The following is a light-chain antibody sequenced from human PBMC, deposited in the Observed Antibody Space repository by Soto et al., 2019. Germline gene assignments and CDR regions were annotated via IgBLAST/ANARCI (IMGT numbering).Light chain of an antibody. CDR3: QQYNSYRT. CDR1: QSISSW. CDR2: DAS. Sequence: DIQMTQSPSTLSASVGDRVTITCRASQSISSWLAWYQQKPGKAPKLLIYDASSLESGVPSRFSGSGSGTEFTLTISSLQPYDFATYYCQQYNSYRTFGQGTKVDIK. J-gene: IGKJ1*01. V-gene: IGKV1-5*01.